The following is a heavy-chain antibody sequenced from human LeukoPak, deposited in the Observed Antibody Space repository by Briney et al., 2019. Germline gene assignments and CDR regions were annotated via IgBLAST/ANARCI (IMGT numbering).Heavy chain of an antibody. CDR2: IYYSGST. CDR1: GGSISSHY. J-gene: IGHJ3*02. D-gene: IGHD3-22*01. V-gene: IGHV4-59*11. Sequence: SQTLSLTCTVSGGSISSHYWSWIRQPPGKGLEWIGYIYYSGSTNYNPSLKSRVTISVDTSKNQFSLKLSSVTAADTAVYYCARGRDSSDYSAFLIWGQGTMVSVST. CDR3: ARGRDSSDYSAFLI.